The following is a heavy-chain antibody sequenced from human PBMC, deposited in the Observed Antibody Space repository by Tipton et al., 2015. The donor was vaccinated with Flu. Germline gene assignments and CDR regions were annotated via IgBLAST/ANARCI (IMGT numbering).Heavy chain of an antibody. Sequence: TLSLTCAVSGYSISSGYYWGWIRQPPGKGLEWIGSIYHSGSTYYNPSLKSRVTISVDTSKNQFSLKLSSVTAADTAVYYCARQLSVGATSGFDYWDQGTLVTVSS. CDR1: GYSISSGYY. D-gene: IGHD1-26*01. CDR2: IYHSGST. CDR3: ARQLSVGATSGFDY. J-gene: IGHJ4*02. V-gene: IGHV4-38-2*01.